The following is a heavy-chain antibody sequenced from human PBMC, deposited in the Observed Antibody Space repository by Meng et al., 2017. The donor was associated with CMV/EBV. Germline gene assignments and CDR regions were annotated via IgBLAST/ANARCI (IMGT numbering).Heavy chain of an antibody. V-gene: IGHV3-73*01. CDR1: GFTFSGSA. D-gene: IGHD3-22*01. CDR3: TAPYDSSGSGENDAFDI. Sequence: GGSLRLSCAASGFTFSGSAMHWVRQASGKGLEWVGRIRSKANSYATAYAGSVKGRFTISRDDSKNTAYLQMNSLKTEDTAVYYCTAPYDSSGSGENDAFDIWGQGTMVTVSS. CDR2: IRSKANSYAT. J-gene: IGHJ3*02.